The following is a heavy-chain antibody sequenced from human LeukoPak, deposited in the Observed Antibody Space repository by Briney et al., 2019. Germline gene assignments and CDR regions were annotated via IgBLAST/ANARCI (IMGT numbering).Heavy chain of an antibody. CDR1: GYTFTSYG. CDR3: ARDRVTTVTTHFDY. D-gene: IGHD4-17*01. Sequence: ASVKVSCKASGYTFTSYGISRERQAPGQGLEWMGWISAYNGNTNYAQKHQGRVTMTTDTSTSTAYMELRSLRSDDTAVYYCARDRVTTVTTHFDYWGQGTLVTVSS. CDR2: ISAYNGNT. J-gene: IGHJ4*02. V-gene: IGHV1-18*01.